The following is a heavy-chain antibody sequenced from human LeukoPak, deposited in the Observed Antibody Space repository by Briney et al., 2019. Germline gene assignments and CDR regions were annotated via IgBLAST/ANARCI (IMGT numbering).Heavy chain of an antibody. D-gene: IGHD3-22*01. CDR2: ISSSSSYI. V-gene: IGHV3-21*01. CDR3: ARDRYYYYDSSGGDYFDY. Sequence: GGSLRLSCAASGFIFSSYGMHWVRQAPGKGLEWVSSISSSSSYIYYADSVKGRFTISRDSAKNSLYLQMNSLRAEDTAVCYCARDRYYYYDSSGGDYFDYWGQGTLVTVSS. CDR1: GFIFSSYG. J-gene: IGHJ4*02.